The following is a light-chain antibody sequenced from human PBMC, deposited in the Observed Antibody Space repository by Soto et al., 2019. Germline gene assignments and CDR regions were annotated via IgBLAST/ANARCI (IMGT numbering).Light chain of an antibody. CDR1: QSISSR. V-gene: IGKV1-5*01. J-gene: IGKJ1*01. Sequence: DIDMTHSPSTLAASVGVRVTITSRASQSISSRLAWYQQKQGKAPKFXVYDASNLESGVPSRFSGSGYGTEFNLTISSLQTDDFATYYCQQYNSYSVTFGQGTKVDIK. CDR3: QQYNSYSVT. CDR2: DAS.